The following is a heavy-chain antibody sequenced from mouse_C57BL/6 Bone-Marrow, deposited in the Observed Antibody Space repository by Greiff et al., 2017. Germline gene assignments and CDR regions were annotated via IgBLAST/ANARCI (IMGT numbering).Heavy chain of an antibody. Sequence: VQLQQSGAELVRPGASVKLSCTASGFNITDDYIHWVKQRPEQGLEWIGWIDPDIGDTDYASKFQGKATITSDTSSNTAYLQLSSLTSEDTAVYYCSSFDGNYVDFWGQGTPLTVAS. V-gene: IGHV14-4*01. CDR3: SSFDGNYVDF. J-gene: IGHJ2*01. CDR2: IDPDIGDT. CDR1: GFNITDDY. D-gene: IGHD2-3*01.